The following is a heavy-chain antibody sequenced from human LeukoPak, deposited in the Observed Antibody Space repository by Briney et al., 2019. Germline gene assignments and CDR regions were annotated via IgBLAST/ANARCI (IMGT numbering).Heavy chain of an antibody. D-gene: IGHD3-10*01. V-gene: IGHV3-48*02. CDR3: ATSTGGFGEPEKFYYYGMDV. J-gene: IGHJ6*02. CDR2: ITSSSSTI. Sequence: PGGSLRLSCAASGFTFSSYYMNSVRQAPGKGLEWVSFITSSSSTIFYADSVKGRFTISRDNAKNSLYLQMNSLRDEDTAVYYCATSTGGFGEPEKFYYYGMDVWGQGTTVTVSS. CDR1: GFTFSSYY.